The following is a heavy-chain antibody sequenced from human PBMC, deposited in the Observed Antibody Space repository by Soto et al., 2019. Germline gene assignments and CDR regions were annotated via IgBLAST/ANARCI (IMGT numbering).Heavy chain of an antibody. V-gene: IGHV1-69*01. Sequence: QVQLVQSGAEVKKPGSSVKVSCKASGGTFSSYSINWVRQAPGQGLEWMGEIIPIFGTAHYAQKFQGRVTITADESTSTAYMELSSLRSVYTAVYYCARDGGRHSGGIDYWGQGTLVTVSS. CDR3: ARDGGRHSGGIDY. D-gene: IGHD1-26*01. CDR1: GGTFSSYS. CDR2: IIPIFGTA. J-gene: IGHJ4*02.